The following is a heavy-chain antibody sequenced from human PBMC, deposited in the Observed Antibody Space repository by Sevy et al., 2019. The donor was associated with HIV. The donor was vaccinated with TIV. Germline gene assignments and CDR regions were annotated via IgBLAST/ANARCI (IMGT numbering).Heavy chain of an antibody. V-gene: IGHV4-38-2*02. J-gene: IGHJ5*02. D-gene: IGHD3-10*01. CDR3: ARDGRGSGSYYLQGNWFDP. CDR1: GYSISSGYY. Sequence: SETLSLTCAVSGYSISSGYYWGWIRQPPGKGLQWIGSIYHSGSTYYNPSLKSRVTISVDTSKNQFSLKLSSVTAADTAVYYCARDGRGSGSYYLQGNWFDPWGQGTLVTVSS. CDR2: IYHSGST.